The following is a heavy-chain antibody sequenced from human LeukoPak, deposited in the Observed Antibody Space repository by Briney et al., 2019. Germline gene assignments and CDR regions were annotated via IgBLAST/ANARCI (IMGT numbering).Heavy chain of an antibody. Sequence: SETLSLTCAVYGRSFSGYYWSWIRQPPGKGLEWIGEINHSGSTNYNPSLKSRVTISVDTSKNQFSLKLSSVTAADTAVYYCASSTTGTKHRFSYLRLNYWGQGTLVTVSS. CDR1: GRSFSGYY. J-gene: IGHJ4*02. V-gene: IGHV4-34*01. CDR2: INHSGST. D-gene: IGHD1-7*01. CDR3: ASSTTGTKHRFSYLRLNY.